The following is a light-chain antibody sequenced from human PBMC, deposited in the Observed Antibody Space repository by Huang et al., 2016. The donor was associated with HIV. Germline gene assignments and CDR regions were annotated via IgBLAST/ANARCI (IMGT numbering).Light chain of an antibody. CDR3: QQYNRFYT. CDR2: TAS. J-gene: IGKJ2*01. V-gene: IGKV1-5*03. Sequence: DIQMTQSPSTLSASVGDRVTITGRASQSVGNWLAWYQQKPGHAPKRLIYTASTLQNVVPSRFSGSGSETEFTLTINSLQPDDFATYYCQQYNRFYTFGQGTRLDIK. CDR1: QSVGNW.